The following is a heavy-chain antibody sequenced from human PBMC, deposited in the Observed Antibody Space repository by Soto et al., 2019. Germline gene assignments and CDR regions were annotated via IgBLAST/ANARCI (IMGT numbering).Heavy chain of an antibody. CDR2: IYYSGST. V-gene: IGHV4-39*01. CDR1: GGSISSSSYY. D-gene: IGHD2-15*01. Sequence: SSETLSLTCTVSGGSISSSSYYWGWIRQPPGKGLEWIGSIYYSGSTYYNPSLKSRVTISVDTSKNQFSLKLSSVTAADTAVYYRARQVCGGASCYWFDTWGPATLVTISS. J-gene: IGHJ5*02. CDR3: ARQVCGGASCYWFDT.